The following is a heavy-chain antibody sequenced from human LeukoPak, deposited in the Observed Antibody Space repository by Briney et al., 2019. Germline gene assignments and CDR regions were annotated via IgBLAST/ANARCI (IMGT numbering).Heavy chain of an antibody. V-gene: IGHV4-59*01. CDR2: IYYSGST. CDR1: GGSISSYY. CDR3: ARVSDFWSGYYMNDRWFGP. J-gene: IGHJ5*02. Sequence: SETLSLTCTVSGGSISSYYWSWIRQPPGKGLEWIGYIYYSGSTNYNPSLKSRVTISVDTSKNQFSLKLSSVTAADTAVYYCARVSDFWSGYYMNDRWFGPWGQGTLVTVSS. D-gene: IGHD3-3*01.